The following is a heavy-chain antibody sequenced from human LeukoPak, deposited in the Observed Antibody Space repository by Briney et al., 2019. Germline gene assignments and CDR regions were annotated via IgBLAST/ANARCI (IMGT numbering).Heavy chain of an antibody. D-gene: IGHD3-16*01. CDR3: ARVGPIWGFKENFDF. J-gene: IGHJ4*02. CDR2: INHGGST. CDR1: GGSISSGGYY. Sequence: PSQTLSLTCTVSGGSISSGGYYWGWIRRPPGKGLEWIGSINHGGSTDYNPSLKSRLIMSIDTSKNHFSLKLTSVTAADTAVYYCARVGPIWGFKENFDFWGQGTLVTVSS. V-gene: IGHV4-39*02.